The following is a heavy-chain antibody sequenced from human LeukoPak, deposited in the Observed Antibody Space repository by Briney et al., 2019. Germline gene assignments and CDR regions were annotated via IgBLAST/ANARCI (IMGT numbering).Heavy chain of an antibody. Sequence: SETLSLTCTVSGGPISSYYWSWIRQPPGKGLEWIGYIYYSGSTNYNPSLKSRVTISVDTSKNQFSLKLSSVTAADTAVYYCARVKSGYGSLLENFRNLKRRGDWFDPWGQGTLVTVSS. V-gene: IGHV4-59*01. CDR2: IYYSGST. J-gene: IGHJ5*02. CDR1: GGPISSYY. D-gene: IGHD5-12*01. CDR3: ARVKSGYGSLLENFRNLKRRGDWFDP.